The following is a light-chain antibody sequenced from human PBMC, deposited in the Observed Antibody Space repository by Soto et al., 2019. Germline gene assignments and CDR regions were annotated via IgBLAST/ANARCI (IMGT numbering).Light chain of an antibody. J-gene: IGKJ1*01. CDR2: VAS. Sequence: EIVLTQSPGTLSLSPGDTATLSCRASQSVSSSYLAWYQQKPGQAPRLLIYVASIRATGIPDRFSGSGSGTDYSLTINRLEPEDFGVYYCQQYGSSPRTFGQGTKVENK. V-gene: IGKV3-20*01. CDR3: QQYGSSPRT. CDR1: QSVSSSY.